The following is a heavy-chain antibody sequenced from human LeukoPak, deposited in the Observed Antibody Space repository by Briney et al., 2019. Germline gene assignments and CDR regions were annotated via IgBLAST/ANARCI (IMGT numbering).Heavy chain of an antibody. Sequence: GGSLRLSCVASGFSFSSYWMTWVREAPGKGLEWVANIRQDGNDKYYVDSVKGRFTSSRDNAKNSLYLQMNSLRAEDTAVYYCATSSSKYFQYWGQGTLVTVSS. V-gene: IGHV3-7*05. J-gene: IGHJ1*01. CDR1: GFSFSSYW. CDR3: ATSSSKYFQY. CDR2: IRQDGNDK. D-gene: IGHD6-6*01.